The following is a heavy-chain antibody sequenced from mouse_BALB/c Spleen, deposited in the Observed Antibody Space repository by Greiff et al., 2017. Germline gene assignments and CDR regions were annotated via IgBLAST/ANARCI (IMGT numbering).Heavy chain of an antibody. V-gene: IGHV1-7*01. CDR2: INPSTGYT. CDR1: GYTFTSYW. J-gene: IGHJ4*01. D-gene: IGHD2-1*01. CDR3: ARWGNTKRAMED. Sequence: VQLQQSGAELAKPGASVKMSCKASGYTFTSYWMHWVKQRPGQGLEWIGYINPSTGYTEYNQKFKDKATLTADKSSSTAYMQLSSLTSEDSAVYYCARWGNTKRAMEDWGQGTSGTVAA.